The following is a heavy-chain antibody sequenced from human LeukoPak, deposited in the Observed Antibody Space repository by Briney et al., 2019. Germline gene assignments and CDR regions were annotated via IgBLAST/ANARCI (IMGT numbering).Heavy chain of an antibody. CDR3: AGSSGWSNDAFDI. J-gene: IGHJ3*02. CDR1: GGSISSGDYY. V-gene: IGHV4-30-4*01. Sequence: SETLSLTCTVSGGSISSGDYYWSWIRQPPGKGLEWIGYIYYSGSTYYNPSLKSRVTISVDTSKNQFSLKLSSVTAADTAVYYCAGSSGWSNDAFDIWGQGTMVTVSS. CDR2: IYYSGST. D-gene: IGHD6-19*01.